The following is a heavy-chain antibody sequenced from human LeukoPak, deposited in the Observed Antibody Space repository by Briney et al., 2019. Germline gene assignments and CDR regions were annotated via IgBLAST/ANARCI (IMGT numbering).Heavy chain of an antibody. J-gene: IGHJ1*01. V-gene: IGHV4-59*01. CDR1: GGSISSYY. CDR3: ARGGWYPESFQH. CDR2: IYYSGST. D-gene: IGHD6-19*01. Sequence: SETLSLTCTVSGGSISSYYWNWIRQPPGKGLEWIGYIYYSGSTNYNPSLKSRVTISVDTSKNQFSLKLSSVIAADTAVYYCARGGWYPESFQHWGQGALVTVSS.